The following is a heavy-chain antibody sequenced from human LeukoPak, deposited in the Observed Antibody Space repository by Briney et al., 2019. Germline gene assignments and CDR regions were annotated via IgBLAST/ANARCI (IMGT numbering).Heavy chain of an antibody. CDR2: FHHSGST. J-gene: IGHJ4*02. CDR3: ARREGYNFDY. CDR1: GYSISSGFY. V-gene: IGHV4-38-2*02. Sequence: SETLSLTCSVSGYSISSGFYWDWIRQPPGKGLEWIGSFHHSGSTPYNPSLNSRVSISVDTSKNQLSLKLSSVTATDTAVYYCARREGYNFDYWGQGTLVTVSS. D-gene: IGHD5-24*01.